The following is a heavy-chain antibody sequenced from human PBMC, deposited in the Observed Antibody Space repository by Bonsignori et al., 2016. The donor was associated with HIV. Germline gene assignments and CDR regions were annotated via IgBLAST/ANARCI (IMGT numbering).Heavy chain of an antibody. CDR1: GFTLSSHA. CDR2: IRDSGIIT. D-gene: IGHD3-16*01. V-gene: IGHV3-23*04. Sequence: EVRLVESGGGLVQPGGSLRLSCAASGFTLSSHAMNWVRQAPGKGLEWVSSIRDSGIITYYADSVKGRFTISRDIFKNTLYLQMNSLTVEDTAVYYCARHWGNDYWGQGTLFTVS. J-gene: IGHJ4*02. CDR3: ARHWGNDY.